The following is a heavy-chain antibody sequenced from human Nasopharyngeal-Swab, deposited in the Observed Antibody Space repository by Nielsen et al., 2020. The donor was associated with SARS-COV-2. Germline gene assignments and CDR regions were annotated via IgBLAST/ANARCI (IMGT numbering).Heavy chain of an antibody. D-gene: IGHD3-22*01. CDR1: GFTFSSYE. CDR3: AREQRITMIVVVIMKAFDI. Sequence: GGSLRLSCAASGFTFSSYEMNWVRQAPGKGLEWVSYISISGSTIYYADSVKGRFTISRDNAKNSLYLQMNSLRAEDTAVYYCAREQRITMIVVVIMKAFDIWGQGTVVTVSS. CDR2: ISISGSTI. V-gene: IGHV3-48*03. J-gene: IGHJ3*02.